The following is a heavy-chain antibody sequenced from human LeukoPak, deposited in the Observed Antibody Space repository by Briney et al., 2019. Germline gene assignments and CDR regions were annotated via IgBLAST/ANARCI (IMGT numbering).Heavy chain of an antibody. CDR1: GYTFTAYY. CDR2: ISAYNGNT. J-gene: IGHJ4*02. V-gene: IGHV1-18*04. CDR3: ARVGYDFWSGTRPLDY. D-gene: IGHD3-3*01. Sequence: ASVKVSCKASGYTFTAYYMHWVRQAPGQGLEWMGWISAYNGNTNYAQKLQGRVTMTTDTSTSTAYMELRSLRSDDTAVYYCARVGYDFWSGTRPLDYWGQGTLVTVSS.